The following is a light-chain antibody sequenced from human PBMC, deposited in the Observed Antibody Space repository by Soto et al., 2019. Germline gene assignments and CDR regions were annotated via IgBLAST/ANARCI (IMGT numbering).Light chain of an antibody. CDR3: QQYNNWPYT. CDR2: GAF. Sequence: EIVMTQSPATLSVSPGERATLSCRASQSVNSNLAWYQQKPGQAPRLLIYGAFTRATGIPARFSGSESGTEFTLTINSLQSEDFAVYYCQQYNNWPYTFGQGTKVDI. J-gene: IGKJ2*01. V-gene: IGKV3-15*01. CDR1: QSVNSN.